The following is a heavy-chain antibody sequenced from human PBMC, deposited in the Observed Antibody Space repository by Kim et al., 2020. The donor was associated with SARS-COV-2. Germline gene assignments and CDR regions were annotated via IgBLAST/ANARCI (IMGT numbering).Heavy chain of an antibody. CDR1: GYTFTSYY. V-gene: IGHV1-46*01. CDR2: INPSGGST. D-gene: IGHD3-3*01. CDR3: ARGAIFGVVVYYYYGMDV. Sequence: ASVKVSCKASGYTFTSYYMHWVRQAPGQGLEWMGIINPSGGSTSYAQKFQGRVTMTRDTSTSTVYMELSSLRSEDTAVYYCARGAIFGVVVYYYYGMDVWGQGTTVTVSS. J-gene: IGHJ6*02.